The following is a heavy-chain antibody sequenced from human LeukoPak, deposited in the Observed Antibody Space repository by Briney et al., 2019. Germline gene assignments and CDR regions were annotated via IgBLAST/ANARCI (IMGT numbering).Heavy chain of an antibody. Sequence: ASVKVTCKASGGTFSSYAISWVRQAPGQGLEWMGRIIPILGIANYAQKFQGRVTITADKSTSTAYMELSSLRSEDTAVYYCARVDRVTLPGYWGQGTLVTVS. J-gene: IGHJ4*02. CDR2: IIPILGIA. CDR1: GGTFSSYA. V-gene: IGHV1-69*04. CDR3: ARVDRVTLPGY. D-gene: IGHD2-2*03.